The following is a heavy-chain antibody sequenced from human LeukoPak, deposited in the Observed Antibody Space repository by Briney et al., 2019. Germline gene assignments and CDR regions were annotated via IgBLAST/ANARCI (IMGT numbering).Heavy chain of an antibody. J-gene: IGHJ4*02. CDR3: AKDQYYYDSSGYLNFDY. CDR1: GFTFSSYG. D-gene: IGHD3-22*01. Sequence: GGSLRLSCAASGFTFSSYGMHWVRQAPGKGLEWVAFIRYDGSNKYYADSVKGRFTISRDNSKNTLHLQMNSLRAEDTAVYYCAKDQYYYDSSGYLNFDYWGQGTLVTVSS. CDR2: IRYDGSNK. V-gene: IGHV3-30*02.